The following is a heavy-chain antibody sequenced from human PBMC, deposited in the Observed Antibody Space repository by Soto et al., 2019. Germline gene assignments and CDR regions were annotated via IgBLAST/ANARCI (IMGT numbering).Heavy chain of an antibody. J-gene: IGHJ4*02. CDR2: VYSSGST. Sequence: SETLSLTCTVSGGSISNYYWSWIRQPPWKGLEWIGYVYSSGSTHYNPSLQSRVTISADTSKNQVSLKVNSVTAADTAVYYCARDHPHSYGVYYFDYWGQGTPVTVSS. D-gene: IGHD5-18*01. CDR1: GGSISNYY. V-gene: IGHV4-59*01. CDR3: ARDHPHSYGVYYFDY.